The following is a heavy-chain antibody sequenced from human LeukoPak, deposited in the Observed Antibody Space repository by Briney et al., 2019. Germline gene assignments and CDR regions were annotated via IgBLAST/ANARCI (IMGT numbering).Heavy chain of an antibody. CDR3: AKDWITMVRGVINY. V-gene: IGHV3-11*01. Sequence: GGSLRLSCAASGFSFSDYYMSWIRQAPGKGLEWVSYISGSGTTIYYADSVKGRFTISRDNAKNSLYLQMNSLRVEDTAVYYCAKDWITMVRGVINYWGQGTLVTVSS. CDR2: ISGSGTTI. J-gene: IGHJ4*02. D-gene: IGHD3-10*01. CDR1: GFSFSDYY.